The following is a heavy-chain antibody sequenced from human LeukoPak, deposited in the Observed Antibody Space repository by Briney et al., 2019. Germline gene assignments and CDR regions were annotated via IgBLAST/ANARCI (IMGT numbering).Heavy chain of an antibody. Sequence: PSETLSLTCTVSGGSISSSSYYWGWIRQPPGKGLEWIGSIYYSGSTYYNPSLKSRVTISVDTSKNQFSLKLSSVTAADTAVYYCARTRRFGENEEYNWFDPWGQGTLVTVSS. V-gene: IGHV4-39*07. J-gene: IGHJ5*02. CDR2: IYYSGST. D-gene: IGHD3-10*01. CDR1: GGSISSSSYY. CDR3: ARTRRFGENEEYNWFDP.